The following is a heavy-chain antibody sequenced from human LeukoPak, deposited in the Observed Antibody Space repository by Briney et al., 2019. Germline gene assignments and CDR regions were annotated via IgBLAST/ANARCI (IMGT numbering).Heavy chain of an antibody. CDR3: ARDSSSWYGQTGQY. CDR2: INWNGGST. CDR1: GFTFSSYG. D-gene: IGHD6-13*01. J-gene: IGHJ4*02. V-gene: IGHV3-20*04. Sequence: PGGSLRLSCAASGFTFSSYGMSWVRQAPGKGLEWVSGINWNGGSTGYADSVKGRFTISRDNAKNSLYLQMNSLRAEDTALYYCARDSSSWYGQTGQYWGQGTLVTVSS.